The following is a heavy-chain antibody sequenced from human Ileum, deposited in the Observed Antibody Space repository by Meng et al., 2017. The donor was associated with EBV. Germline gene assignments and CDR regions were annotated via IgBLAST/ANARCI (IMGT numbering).Heavy chain of an antibody. CDR3: ARADSGSRDY. Sequence: LQLVQSGAEVKKPGASVKVSGKASGDSFTTFDINWCRQATGQPPEWMGWMNPGSRNTGYAQKFQGRVSMTADTTIDTAYMELHSLTSEDTAVYYCARADSGSRDYWGQGTLVTVSS. CDR1: GDSFTTFD. CDR2: MNPGSRNT. V-gene: IGHV1-8*01. J-gene: IGHJ4*02. D-gene: IGHD5-12*01.